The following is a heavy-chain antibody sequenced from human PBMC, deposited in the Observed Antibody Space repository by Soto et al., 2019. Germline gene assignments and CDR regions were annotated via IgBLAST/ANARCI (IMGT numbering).Heavy chain of an antibody. V-gene: IGHV3-23*01. J-gene: IGHJ5*01. D-gene: IGHD2-21*02. CDR3: AKDAVSGDGFWIAES. CDR2: IYGSGAGI. Sequence: EVQLLEAGGGLVQPGGSLRLSCAASGFTFSKYAMIWVRQAPGKGLESVSGIYGSGAGISYADSVKGRFTISRDNSKNTLFLQMDDLRVDDTAVYWCAKDAVSGDGFWIAESWGHGTLVTVSP. CDR1: GFTFSKYA.